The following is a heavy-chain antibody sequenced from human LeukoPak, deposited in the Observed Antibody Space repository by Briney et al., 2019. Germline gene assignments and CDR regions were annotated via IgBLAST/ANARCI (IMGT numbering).Heavy chain of an antibody. Sequence: SETLSLTCTVSGGSISSSSYYWGWIRQPPGKGLEWIGSIYYSGSTNYNPSLKSRVTISVDTSRNQFSLKLSSVTAADTAVYYCARGSVYTSSWHPYWGQGTLVTVSS. J-gene: IGHJ1*01. V-gene: IGHV4-39*01. CDR2: IYYSGST. D-gene: IGHD6-13*01. CDR3: ARGSVYTSSWHPY. CDR1: GGSISSSSYY.